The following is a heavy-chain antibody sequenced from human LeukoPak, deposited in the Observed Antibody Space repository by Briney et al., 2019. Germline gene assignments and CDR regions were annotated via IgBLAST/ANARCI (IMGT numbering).Heavy chain of an antibody. CDR3: ARGHIAAAGRGPVDY. CDR1: GYTFTSCG. Sequence: ASVKVSCKASGYTFTSCGISWVRQAPGQGREWMGWISAYNGNTKYAQKIQGRVTMTTDTSTSTAYMELRSLRSDDTAVYYCARGHIAAAGRGPVDYWGQGTLVTVSS. CDR2: ISAYNGNT. V-gene: IGHV1-18*01. D-gene: IGHD6-13*01. J-gene: IGHJ4*02.